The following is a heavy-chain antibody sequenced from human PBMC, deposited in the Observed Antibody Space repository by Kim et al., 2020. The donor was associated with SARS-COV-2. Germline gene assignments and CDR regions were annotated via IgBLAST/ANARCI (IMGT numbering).Heavy chain of an antibody. Sequence: PSPKGRVTISVDTAKDQFSLKLSSVTAADTAVYYCARAAVYSGRGSDFDYWGQGTLVTVSS. V-gene: IGHV4-34*01. D-gene: IGHD1-26*01. J-gene: IGHJ4*02. CDR3: ARAAVYSGRGSDFDY.